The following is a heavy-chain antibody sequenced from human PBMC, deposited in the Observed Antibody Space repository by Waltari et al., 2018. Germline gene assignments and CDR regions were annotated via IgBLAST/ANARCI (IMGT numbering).Heavy chain of an antibody. V-gene: IGHV4-39*07. D-gene: IGHD3-22*01. CDR2: IYYSGST. Sequence: QLQLQESGPGLVKPSETLSFTCTVSGGSISSSSYYWGWIRQPPGKGLELIGSIYYSGSTYYDPSLKSLVTRSVDASKNQFSLKLSSVTAADTAVYYCGRADYYDNRHDWFDPWGQGTLVTVSS. CDR1: GGSISSSSYY. J-gene: IGHJ5*02. CDR3: GRADYYDNRHDWFDP.